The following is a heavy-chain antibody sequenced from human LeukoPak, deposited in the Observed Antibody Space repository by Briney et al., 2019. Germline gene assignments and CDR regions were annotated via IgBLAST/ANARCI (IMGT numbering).Heavy chain of an antibody. Sequence: ASVKVSCKTSGYSFTAHYIHWVRQAPGQALQWLAYIDCGAGVTNYAQPFQGRVTVTRDKSINTAYLELSSLTFDDTAIYYCVRDPREPANDLDYWGRGTLVTVSS. CDR1: GYSFTAHY. V-gene: IGHV1-2*02. J-gene: IGHJ4*01. CDR3: VRDPREPANDLDY. CDR2: IDCGAGVT. D-gene: IGHD1-1*01.